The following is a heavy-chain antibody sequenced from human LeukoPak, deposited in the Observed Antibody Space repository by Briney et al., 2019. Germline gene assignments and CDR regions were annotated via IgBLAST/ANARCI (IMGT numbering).Heavy chain of an antibody. D-gene: IGHD3-3*01. CDR2: ISPSSSTI. CDR3: AKAPLGSCRSVRCYELDS. J-gene: IGHJ4*02. Sequence: GGSLRLSCAASGFTFISYTMSWVRQAPGKGLEWDSCISPSSSTIYYDDSVKGRFTISRDNAKNSLYLQMNSLRVDDTAVYFCAKAPLGSCRSVRCYELDSWGQGVLVTVSS. V-gene: IGHV3-48*01. CDR1: GFTFISYT.